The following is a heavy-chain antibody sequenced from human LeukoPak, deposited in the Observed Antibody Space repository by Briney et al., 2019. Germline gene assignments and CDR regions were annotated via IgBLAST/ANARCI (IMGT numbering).Heavy chain of an antibody. CDR2: IIPILGIA. CDR3: ARDPSAGSGSYLDV. CDR1: GGTFSSYA. D-gene: IGHD3-10*01. J-gene: IGHJ6*02. Sequence: VASVKVSCKASGGTFSSYAISWVRQAPGQGLEWMGRIIPILGIANYAQKFQGRATITADKSTSTAYMELSSLRSEDTAVYYCARDPSAGSGSYLDVWGQGTTVTVSS. V-gene: IGHV1-69*04.